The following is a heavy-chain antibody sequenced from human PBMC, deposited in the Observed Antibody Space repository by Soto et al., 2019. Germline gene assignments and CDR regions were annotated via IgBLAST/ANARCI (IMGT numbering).Heavy chain of an antibody. V-gene: IGHV1-2*02. D-gene: IGHD6-13*01. Sequence: ASVKVSCKASGYTFTGYYMHWVRQAPGQGLEWMGWINPNSGGTNYAQKFQGRVTMTRDTSISTAYMELSRLRSDDTAVYYCARGSSSWWNYYYGMDVWGQGTTVTVS. CDR1: GYTFTGYY. CDR3: ARGSSSWWNYYYGMDV. J-gene: IGHJ6*02. CDR2: INPNSGGT.